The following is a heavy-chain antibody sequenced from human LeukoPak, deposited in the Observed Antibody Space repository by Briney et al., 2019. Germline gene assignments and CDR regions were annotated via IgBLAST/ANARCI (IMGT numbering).Heavy chain of an antibody. Sequence: GGSLRLSCAASGFTFSSYSMNWVRQAPGKGLEWVSSISSSSYIYYADSVKGRFTISRDNAKNSLYLQMNSLRAEDTAVYYCARARGTRVFDYWGQGTLVTVSS. CDR3: ARARGTRVFDY. CDR1: GFTFSSYS. V-gene: IGHV3-21*01. CDR2: ISSSSYI. J-gene: IGHJ4*02. D-gene: IGHD4-17*01.